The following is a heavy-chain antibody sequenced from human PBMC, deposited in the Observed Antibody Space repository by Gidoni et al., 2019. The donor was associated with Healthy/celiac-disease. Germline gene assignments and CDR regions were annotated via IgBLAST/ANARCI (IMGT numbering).Heavy chain of an antibody. J-gene: IGHJ4*02. CDR2: IWYDGSNK. D-gene: IGHD3-10*01. Sequence: QVQLVESGGGVVQPGRSLRLSCAASGFTFSSYGMHWVRQAPGKGLEWVAVIWYDGSNKYYADSVKGRFTISRDNSKNTLYLQMNSLRAEDTAVYYCARDGPPGIWFGELSPYFDYWGQGTLVTVSS. CDR1: GFTFSSYG. CDR3: ARDGPPGIWFGELSPYFDY. V-gene: IGHV3-33*01.